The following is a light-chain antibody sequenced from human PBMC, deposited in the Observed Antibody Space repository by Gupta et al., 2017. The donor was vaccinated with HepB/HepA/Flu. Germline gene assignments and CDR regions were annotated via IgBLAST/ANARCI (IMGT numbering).Light chain of an antibody. V-gene: IGLV3-25*03. CDR2: KDK. CDR1: ALADQY. Sequence: SSELTQPPSMSVSPGQTARITCSGDALADQYSYWYQQKPGQAPLLIMSKDKERPSGIPERFSGSSSGTTVTLTISGVQAEDEADYYCQSTDSTGTKVVFGAGTWVTVL. J-gene: IGLJ1*01. CDR3: QSTDSTGTKVV.